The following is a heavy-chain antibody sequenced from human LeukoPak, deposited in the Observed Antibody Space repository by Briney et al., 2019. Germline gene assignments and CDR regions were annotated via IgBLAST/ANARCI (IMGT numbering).Heavy chain of an antibody. J-gene: IGHJ6*02. CDR1: GYTFTSYD. V-gene: IGHV1-8*02. CDR3: ASSGKGYYGMDV. Sequence: ASVKVSCKASGYTFTSYDINWVRQATGQGLEWMGWMNPNSGNTGYAQKFQGWVTMTRDTSISTAYMELSSLRSEDTAVYYCASSGKGYYGMDVWGQGTTVTVSS. CDR2: MNPNSGNT.